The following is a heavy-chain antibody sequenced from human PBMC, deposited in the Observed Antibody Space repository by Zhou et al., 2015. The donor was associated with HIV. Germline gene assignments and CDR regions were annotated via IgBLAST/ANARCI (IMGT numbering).Heavy chain of an antibody. CDR3: ARLMSTVTSTYMDV. CDR1: GYPFNTYY. D-gene: IGHD4-17*01. V-gene: IGHV1-46*02. J-gene: IGHJ6*04. CDR2: INPSGNAA. Sequence: QVHLVQSGAEVKKPGASVNISCKASGYPFNTYYIHWVRQAPGQGLEWMGIINPSGNAARYAQNFQDRVTMTRDTSTSTVYMQLSSLKFEDTAVYFCARLMSTVTSTYMDVWGKGTTVIVSS.